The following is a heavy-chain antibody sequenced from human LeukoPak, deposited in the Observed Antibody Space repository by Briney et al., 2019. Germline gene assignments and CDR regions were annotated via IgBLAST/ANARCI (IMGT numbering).Heavy chain of an antibody. D-gene: IGHD2-2*01. J-gene: IGHJ5*02. Sequence: PSETLSLTCTVSGYSISSGYYWGWIRQPPGKGLEWIGSIYYSGSTYYNPSLKSRVTISVDTSKNQFSLKLSSVTAADTAVYYCARGIVVVPATKRYWFDPWGQGTLVTVSS. CDR1: GYSISSGYY. CDR2: IYYSGST. CDR3: ARGIVVVPATKRYWFDP. V-gene: IGHV4-38-2*02.